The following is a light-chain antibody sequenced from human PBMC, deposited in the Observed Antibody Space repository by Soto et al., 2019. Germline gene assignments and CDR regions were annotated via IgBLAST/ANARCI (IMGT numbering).Light chain of an antibody. V-gene: IGLV2-14*01. Sequence: QSALTQPASVSGSPGQSITISCTGTSSDVGGYNYVSWFQQHPGKVPKLIIYEVSHRPSGVSDRFSGSKSGSTASLTISGLQTEDEADSYCTSFTNSYTWVFGGGTQLTVL. J-gene: IGLJ3*02. CDR1: SSDVGGYNY. CDR3: TSFTNSYTWV. CDR2: EVS.